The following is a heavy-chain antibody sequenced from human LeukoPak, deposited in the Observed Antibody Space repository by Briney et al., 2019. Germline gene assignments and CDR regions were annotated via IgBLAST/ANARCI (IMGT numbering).Heavy chain of an antibody. D-gene: IGHD5-12*01. CDR3: ARGRGPLYIVAKKGYYFDY. CDR2: ISHSGST. CDR1: GGSFSGYY. J-gene: IGHJ4*02. V-gene: IGHV4-34*01. Sequence: SETLSLTCAVYGGSFSGYYWSWIRQPPGKGLEWIGEISHSGSTNYNPSLKSRVTISVDTSKNQFSLKLSSVTAADTAVYYCARGRGPLYIVAKKGYYFDYWGQGTLVTVSS.